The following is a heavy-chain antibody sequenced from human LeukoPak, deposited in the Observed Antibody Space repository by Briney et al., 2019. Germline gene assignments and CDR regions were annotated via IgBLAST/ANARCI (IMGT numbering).Heavy chain of an antibody. CDR1: GFTFDDYG. Sequence: GGSLRLSCAASGFTFDDYGMSWVRQAPGKGLEWVSGINWNGGSTGYADSVKGRFTISRDNAKNSLYLQMNSLRAEDTALYYCARARRIQLWLSGFDYWGQGTLVTVSS. CDR2: INWNGGST. V-gene: IGHV3-20*04. CDR3: ARARRIQLWLSGFDY. D-gene: IGHD5-18*01. J-gene: IGHJ4*02.